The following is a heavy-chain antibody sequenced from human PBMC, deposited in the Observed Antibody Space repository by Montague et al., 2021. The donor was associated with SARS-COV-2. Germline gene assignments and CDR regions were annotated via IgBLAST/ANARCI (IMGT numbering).Heavy chain of an antibody. D-gene: IGHD3-16*01. CDR3: VRHPHYDGLNCPPDF. CDR1: GVSVTDYY. V-gene: IGHV4-59*08. J-gene: IGHJ4*02. CDR2: VLYNKGT. Sequence: SETLSLTCTVSGVSVTDYYWSWIRQPPGKGLVWVGDVLYNKGTTFNPSLQSRVANFVDTSKNQFSLRLTSVTAADTACYYCVRHPHYDGLNCPPDFWDQGTLVTVSS.